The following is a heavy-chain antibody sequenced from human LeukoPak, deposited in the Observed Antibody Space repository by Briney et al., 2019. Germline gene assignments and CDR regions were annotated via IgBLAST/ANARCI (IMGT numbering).Heavy chain of an antibody. CDR1: GFTFSSYA. CDR3: ARGAAMGPIDY. CDR2: ISGSGGST. J-gene: IGHJ4*02. V-gene: IGHV3-23*01. Sequence: GGSLRLSCAASGFTFSSYAMSWVRQAPGKGLEWVSAISGSGGSTYYADSVKGRFTISRDNAKNSLYLQMNSLRAEDTAVYYCARGAAMGPIDYWGQGTLVTVSS. D-gene: IGHD5-18*01.